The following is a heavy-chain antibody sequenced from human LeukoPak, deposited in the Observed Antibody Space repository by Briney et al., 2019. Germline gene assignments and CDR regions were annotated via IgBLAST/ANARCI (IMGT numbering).Heavy chain of an antibody. J-gene: IGHJ4*02. V-gene: IGHV3-7*01. CDR3: ARELRIWGSLQDEVGADK. CDR2: IKQDGSET. CDR1: GFDFSFYW. D-gene: IGHD3-16*01. Sequence: PGGSLRLACAASGFDFSFYWMSWVRQAPGKGLEWVANIKQDGSETYYLNSVRGRFTISRDNARDSLHLHLSSLRDEDTAVYYCARELRIWGSLQDEVGADKWGQGTLVSVSS.